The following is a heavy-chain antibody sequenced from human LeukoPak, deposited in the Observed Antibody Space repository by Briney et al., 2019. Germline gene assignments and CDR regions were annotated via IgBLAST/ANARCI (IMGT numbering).Heavy chain of an antibody. D-gene: IGHD1-7*01. CDR2: IIPILGIA. J-gene: IGHJ6*02. CDR1: GGTFSSYA. CDR3: ARTNYPNYYYYGMDV. V-gene: IGHV1-69*04. Sequence: SVKVSFKASGGTFSSYAISWVRQAPGQGLEWMGRIIPILGIANYAQKFQGRVTITADKSTSTAYMELSSLRSEDTAVYYCARTNYPNYYYYGMDVWGQGTTVTVSS.